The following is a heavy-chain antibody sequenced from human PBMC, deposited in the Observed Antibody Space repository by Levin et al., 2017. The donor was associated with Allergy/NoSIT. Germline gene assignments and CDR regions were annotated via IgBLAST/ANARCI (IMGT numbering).Heavy chain of an antibody. CDR2: IYYSGST. CDR1: GGSISSSSYY. CDR3: AVNIVVVPAHNRYGMDV. Sequence: SETLSLTCTVSGGSISSSSYYWGWIRQPPGKGLEWIGSIYYSGSTYYNPSLKSRVTISVDTSKNQFSLKLSSVTAADTAVYYCAVNIVVVPAHNRYGMDVWGQGTTVTVSS. J-gene: IGHJ6*02. V-gene: IGHV4-39*01. D-gene: IGHD2-2*01.